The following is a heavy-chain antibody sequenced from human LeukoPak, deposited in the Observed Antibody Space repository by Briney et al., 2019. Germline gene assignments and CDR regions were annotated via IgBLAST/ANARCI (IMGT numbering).Heavy chain of an antibody. CDR1: GGALSSYY. CDR2: IYTSGST. CDR3: ARDGTVVVVPAASDYYYYMDV. Sequence: SETLSLTCTVSGGALSSYYWSWIRQPAGKGLEWIGRIYTSGSTNYNPSLKSRVTMSVDTSKKQFSLKVSSVTAADTAVYYCARDGTVVVVPAASDYYYYMDVWGKGTTVTVSS. J-gene: IGHJ6*03. V-gene: IGHV4-4*07. D-gene: IGHD2-2*01.